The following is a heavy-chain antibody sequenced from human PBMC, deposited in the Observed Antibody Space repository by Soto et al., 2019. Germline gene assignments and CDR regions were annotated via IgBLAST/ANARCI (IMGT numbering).Heavy chain of an antibody. CDR3: ARGDSIAAALGY. CDR2: INAGNGNT. Sequence: QVQLVQSGAEVKKPGASVKVSCKASGYTFTSYAMHWVRQAPGQRLEWMGWINAGNGNTKYSQKFQGRVTITRDTSACTAYMELSSLRSEDTAVYYCARGDSIAAALGYWGQGTLVTVSS. J-gene: IGHJ4*02. V-gene: IGHV1-3*01. D-gene: IGHD6-13*01. CDR1: GYTFTSYA.